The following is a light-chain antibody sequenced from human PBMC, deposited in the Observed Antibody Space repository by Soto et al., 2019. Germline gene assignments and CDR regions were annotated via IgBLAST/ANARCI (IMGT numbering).Light chain of an antibody. CDR2: EVS. Sequence: QSVLTQPASVSGSPGQSITISCTGTSSDVGSYNLVSWYQQHPGKAPKLMIYEVSKGPSGVSNRFSGSKSGNTASLTISGLQAEDEADYYCCSYAGSSTFSWVFGGGTKLTVL. CDR1: SSDVGSYNL. V-gene: IGLV2-23*02. J-gene: IGLJ3*02. CDR3: CSYAGSSTFSWV.